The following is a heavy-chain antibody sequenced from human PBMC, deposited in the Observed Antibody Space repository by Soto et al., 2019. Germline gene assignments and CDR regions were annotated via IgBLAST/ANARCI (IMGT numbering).Heavy chain of an antibody. J-gene: IGHJ4*02. D-gene: IGHD4-17*01. Sequence: QAPGKGLEWMGGFDPEDGETIYAQKFQGRVTMTEDTSTDTAYMELSSLRSEDTAVYYCATGSEGVTTFSDYWGQGTLVTVSS. CDR3: ATGSEGVTTFSDY. V-gene: IGHV1-24*01. CDR2: FDPEDGET.